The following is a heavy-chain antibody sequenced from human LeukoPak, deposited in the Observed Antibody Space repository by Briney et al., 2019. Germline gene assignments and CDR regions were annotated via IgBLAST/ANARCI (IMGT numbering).Heavy chain of an antibody. CDR2: IIPMFGTA. V-gene: IGHV1-69*05. D-gene: IGHD3-10*01. Sequence: SVKLSCKASGGTFSSYAIGWVRQAPGHGLELMGGIIPMFGTANYAQKFQGRVTITMYESTSTAYMELSILRSEDTAVYYCASRYGSGSYIYYYYMDVWGKGTTVTVSS. CDR1: GGTFSSYA. CDR3: ASRYGSGSYIYYYYMDV. J-gene: IGHJ6*03.